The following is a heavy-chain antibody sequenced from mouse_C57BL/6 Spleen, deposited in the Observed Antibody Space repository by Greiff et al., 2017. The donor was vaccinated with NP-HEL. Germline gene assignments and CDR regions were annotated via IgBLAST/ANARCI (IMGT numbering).Heavy chain of an antibody. Sequence: EVQLQQSGAELVRPGASVKLSCTASGFNIKDDYMHWVKQRPEQGLEWIGWIDPENGDTEYASKFQGKATITADTSSNTAYLQLSSLTSEDTAVYYCTTGSPWFAYWGQRTLVTVSA. CDR2: IDPENGDT. CDR3: TTGSPWFAY. CDR1: GFNIKDDY. J-gene: IGHJ3*01. V-gene: IGHV14-4*01.